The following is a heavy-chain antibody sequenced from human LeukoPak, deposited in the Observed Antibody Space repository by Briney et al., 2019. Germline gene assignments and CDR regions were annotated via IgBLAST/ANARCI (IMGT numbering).Heavy chain of an antibody. D-gene: IGHD2-21*01. V-gene: IGHV5-51*01. CDR2: IFPGDSET. CDR1: GYSFTSYW. CDR3: AKTPASMHYPSRRDDGHFDY. J-gene: IGHJ4*02. Sequence: GESLKISCEGSGYSFTSYWIAWVRQMPGKGLEWMGIIFPGDSETGYSPSFQGQVSISVDTSIRTAYLQWSTLRASDSAIYYCAKTPASMHYPSRRDDGHFDYWGQGTLVTVSS.